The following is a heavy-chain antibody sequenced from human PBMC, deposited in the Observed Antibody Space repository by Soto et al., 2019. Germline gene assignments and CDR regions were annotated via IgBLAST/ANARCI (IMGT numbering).Heavy chain of an antibody. D-gene: IGHD5-12*01. V-gene: IGHV1-69*13. Sequence: SVKVSCKASGGTFSSYAISWVRQAPGQGLEWMGGVIPIFGTANYAQKFQGRVTITADESTSTAYMELSRLRSEDTAVYYSARAPSGYDVRSVDYYFDYWGQETLVSVSS. CDR3: ARAPSGYDVRSVDYYFDY. CDR2: VIPIFGTA. J-gene: IGHJ4*02. CDR1: GGTFSSYA.